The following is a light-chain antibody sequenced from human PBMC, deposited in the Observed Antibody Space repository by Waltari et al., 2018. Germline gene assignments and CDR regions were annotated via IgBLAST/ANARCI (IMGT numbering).Light chain of an antibody. V-gene: IGLV3-1*01. J-gene: IGLJ1*01. CDR2: RDD. CDR3: QAWDNSAFV. Sequence: SYEVTQPPSVSVSPRQRATITCPGETLGSKYVSWYQQKSGQSPVLVIYRDDKRPSGIPERFSGSNSGNTATLTISGTQPMDEADYYCQAWDNSAFVFGAGTKVTVL. CDR1: TLGSKY.